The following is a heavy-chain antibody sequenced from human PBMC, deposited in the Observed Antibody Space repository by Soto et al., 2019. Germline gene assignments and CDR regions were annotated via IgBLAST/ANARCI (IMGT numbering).Heavy chain of an antibody. CDR2: IYYSGST. CDR1: GWSFSGYY. D-gene: IGHD3-22*01. Sequence: SETLSLTSDVYGWSFSGYYWVWIRQPPGKGLEWIGSIYYSGSTYYNPSLKSRVTISVDTSKNQFSLKLSSVTAADTAVYYCARHRAAMIVVVTPTYFDYWGQGTLVTVSS. J-gene: IGHJ4*02. CDR3: ARHRAAMIVVVTPTYFDY. V-gene: IGHV4-39*01.